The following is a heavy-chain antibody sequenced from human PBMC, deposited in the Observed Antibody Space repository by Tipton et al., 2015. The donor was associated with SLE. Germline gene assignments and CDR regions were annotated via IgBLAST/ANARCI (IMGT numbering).Heavy chain of an antibody. J-gene: IGHJ3*02. Sequence: PSLTCAVSGGSFSDFYWSWVRQPPGKGLEWIGSIYYTGTTTYYNSFLKSRVTMSVDTSKNQFSLRLTSVIAADTAVYYCVRSPFEPTIRAFDIWGQGTTVTVSS. CDR2: IYYTGTTT. D-gene: IGHD1-14*01. CDR3: VRSPFEPTIRAFDI. CDR1: GGSFSDFY. V-gene: IGHV4-34*01.